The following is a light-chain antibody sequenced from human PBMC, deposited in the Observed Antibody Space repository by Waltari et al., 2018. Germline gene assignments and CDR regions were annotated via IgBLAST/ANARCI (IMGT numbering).Light chain of an antibody. Sequence: ETVMTQTPVSLSVTPGQPASMSCKSSQSLLESDGKTYLHWYLQKPGQSPQLLIYDVSSRFSGVPDRFSGSGSGTDFTLRISSLQPEDFATYYCQQSYNTPQTFGQGTKVEIK. J-gene: IGKJ2*01. V-gene: IGKV2-29*02. CDR1: QSLLESDGKTY. CDR3: QQSYNTPQT. CDR2: DVS.